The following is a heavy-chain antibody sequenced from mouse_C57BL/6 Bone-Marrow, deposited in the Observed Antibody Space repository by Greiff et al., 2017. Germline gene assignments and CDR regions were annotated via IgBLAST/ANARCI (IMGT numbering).Heavy chain of an antibody. V-gene: IGHV2-9-1*01. CDR2: IWTGGGT. Sequence: VMLVESGPGLVAPSQSLSITCTVSGFSLTSYAISWVRQPPGKGLEWLGVIWTGGGTNYNSALKSRLSISKDNSKSQVFLKMNSLQTDDTARYYCARTYYYGSRWYFDGWGTGTTVTVSS. CDR3: ARTYYYGSRWYFDG. D-gene: IGHD1-1*01. J-gene: IGHJ1*03. CDR1: GFSLTSYA.